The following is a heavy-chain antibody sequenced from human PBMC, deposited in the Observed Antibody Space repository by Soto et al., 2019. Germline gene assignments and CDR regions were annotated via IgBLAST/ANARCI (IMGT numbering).Heavy chain of an antibody. V-gene: IGHV4-34*01. CDR3: ARGLAAAGYYYYYGMDV. CDR2: INHSGST. J-gene: IGHJ6*02. D-gene: IGHD6-13*01. CDR1: GGSFSGYY. Sequence: SETLSLTCAVYGGSFSGYYWSWIRQPPGKGLEWIGEINHSGSTNYNPSLKSRVTISVDTSKNQFSLKLSSVTAADTAVYYCARGLAAAGYYYYYGMDVWGQGTTVTVSS.